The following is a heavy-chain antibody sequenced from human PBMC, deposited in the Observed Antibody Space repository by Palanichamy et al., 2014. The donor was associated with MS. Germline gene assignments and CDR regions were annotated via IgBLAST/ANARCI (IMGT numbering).Heavy chain of an antibody. D-gene: IGHD1-26*01. V-gene: IGHV3-72*01. Sequence: EVQLVEVWGGLVQPGGSLRLSCAASGFTFSDHYMDWVRQAPGKGLEWVGRSRNKPSSYTTEYAASVKGRFTISRDDSKDSLYLQMSSLKPEDTAVYYCTRALVGARGPCAYWGQGTLVTVSS. J-gene: IGHJ4*02. CDR3: TRALVGARGPCAY. CDR2: SRNKPSSYTT. CDR1: GFTFSDHY.